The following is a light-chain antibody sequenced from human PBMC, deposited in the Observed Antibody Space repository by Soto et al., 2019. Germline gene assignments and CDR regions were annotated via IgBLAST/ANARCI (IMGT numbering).Light chain of an antibody. CDR1: QSISSW. Sequence: DIQMTQSPSTLSASVGDRVTITCRASQSISSWLAWYQQKPGKAPKLLIYKASSLESGVPSRFSGSGSGTEFTFTISSLQPDDFATYYCQQYNSYVTFGGGTKVEIK. CDR2: KAS. V-gene: IGKV1-5*03. J-gene: IGKJ4*01. CDR3: QQYNSYVT.